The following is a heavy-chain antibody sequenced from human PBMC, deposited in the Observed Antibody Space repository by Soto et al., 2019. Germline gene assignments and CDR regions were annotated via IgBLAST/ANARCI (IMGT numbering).Heavy chain of an antibody. V-gene: IGHV3-48*02. Sequence: GGSLRLSCAASGFTFSSYSMNRVRQAPGKGLEWVSYISSSSSTIYYADSVKGRFTISRDNAKNSLYLQMNSLRDEDTAVYYCARVSTPYSSSWYRFDPWGQGTLVTVSS. CDR1: GFTFSSYS. J-gene: IGHJ5*02. D-gene: IGHD6-13*01. CDR3: ARVSTPYSSSWYRFDP. CDR2: ISSSSSTI.